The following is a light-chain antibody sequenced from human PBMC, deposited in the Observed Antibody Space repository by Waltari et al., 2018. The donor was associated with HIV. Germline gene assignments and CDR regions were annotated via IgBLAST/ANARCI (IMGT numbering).Light chain of an antibody. CDR2: EVS. J-gene: IGLJ2*01. CDR1: RSAVGSYYL. Sequence: QSALTQPASVSGSPGQSITISCTGTRSAVGSYYLVSWYQQHQGKAPKLMIYEVSKRPSGVSNRFSGSKSGNTASLTISGLQAEDEADYYCCSYAGSSTFVVFGGGTKLTVL. V-gene: IGLV2-23*02. CDR3: CSYAGSSTFVV.